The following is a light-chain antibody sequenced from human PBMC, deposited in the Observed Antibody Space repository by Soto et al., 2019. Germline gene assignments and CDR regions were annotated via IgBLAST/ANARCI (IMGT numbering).Light chain of an antibody. J-gene: IGKJ1*01. Sequence: IRMTQSPSSLSASVGDRVSITCRASQSIGTFLNWYQQKPGEAPNLLIHTSSTLSGGVPSRFSDNHCGIHYNLTNSSLQPEDFATYFCQQAFSADWTFGKAAKVDI. CDR3: QQAFSADWT. V-gene: IGKV1-39*01. CDR1: QSIGTF. CDR2: TSS.